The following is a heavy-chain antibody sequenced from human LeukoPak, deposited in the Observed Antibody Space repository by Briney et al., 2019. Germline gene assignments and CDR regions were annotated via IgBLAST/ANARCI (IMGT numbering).Heavy chain of an antibody. CDR2: INHSGNT. J-gene: IGHJ3*02. Sequence: SETLSLTCAVYGGSFSGYYWSWIRHPPGKGLEWIGEINHSGNTNYNPSLKSRVTISVDTSKNQFSMKLSSVTAADTAVYYCARDSIGAKSHDAFDIWGQGTMVTVSS. CDR3: ARDSIGAKSHDAFDI. CDR1: GGSFSGYY. V-gene: IGHV4-34*01. D-gene: IGHD2-15*01.